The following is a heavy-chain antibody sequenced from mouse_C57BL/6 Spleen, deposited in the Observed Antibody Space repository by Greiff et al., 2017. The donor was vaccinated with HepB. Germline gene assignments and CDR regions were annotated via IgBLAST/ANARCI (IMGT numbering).Heavy chain of an antibody. CDR2: IDPETGGT. J-gene: IGHJ1*03. V-gene: IGHV1-15*01. D-gene: IGHD2-4*01. Sequence: VQLQQSGAELVRPGASVTLSCKASGYTFTDYEMHWVKQTPVHGLEWIGAIDPETGGTAYNQKFKGKAILTADKSSSTAYMELRSLTSEDSAVYYCTSRYAPYDYDGYWYFDVWGTGTTVTVSS. CDR1: GYTFTDYE. CDR3: TSRYAPYDYDGYWYFDV.